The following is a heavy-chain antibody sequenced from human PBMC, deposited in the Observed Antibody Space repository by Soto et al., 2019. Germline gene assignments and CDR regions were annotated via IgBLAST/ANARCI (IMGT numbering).Heavy chain of an antibody. J-gene: IGHJ4*02. Sequence: GXSVKVSCKASGGSFSSYAISWVRQAPGQGLEWMGGIIPIFGTANYAQKFQGRVTITADESTSTAYMELSSLRSEDTAVYYCARRSLVGATPGYFDYWGQGTLVTVSS. CDR2: IIPIFGTA. D-gene: IGHD1-26*01. CDR3: ARRSLVGATPGYFDY. V-gene: IGHV1-69*13. CDR1: GGSFSSYA.